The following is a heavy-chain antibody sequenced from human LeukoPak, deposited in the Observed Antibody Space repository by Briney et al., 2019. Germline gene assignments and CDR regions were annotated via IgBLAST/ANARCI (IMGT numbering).Heavy chain of an antibody. D-gene: IGHD4/OR15-4a*01. CDR3: ARRAGAYSHPYDY. CDR2: ISGSGGSI. J-gene: IGHJ4*02. CDR1: GFTFSNYG. V-gene: IGHV3-23*01. Sequence: GGTLRLSCAASGFTFSNYGMSWVRQAPGKGLEWVSAISGSGGSIYYADSVKGRFTLSRDNSKNTLYLQMNSLRAEDTAVYYCARRAGAYSHPYDYWGQGTLVTVSS.